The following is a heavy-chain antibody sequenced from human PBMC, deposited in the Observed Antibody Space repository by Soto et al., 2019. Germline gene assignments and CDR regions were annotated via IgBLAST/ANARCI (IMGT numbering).Heavy chain of an antibody. D-gene: IGHD1-1*01. CDR1: GITFSSYA. CDR3: AKNAWNYYDYYYMDV. J-gene: IGHJ6*03. CDR2: ISGSGGRT. V-gene: IGHV3-23*01. Sequence: GGSLRLSCAVPGITFSSYAMSWVRQAPGKGLEWVSGISGSGGRTNYTDSVKGRFTISRDNPKNMLYLQMNSLRAEDTAVYYCAKNAWNYYDYYYMDVWGKGTTVTVSS.